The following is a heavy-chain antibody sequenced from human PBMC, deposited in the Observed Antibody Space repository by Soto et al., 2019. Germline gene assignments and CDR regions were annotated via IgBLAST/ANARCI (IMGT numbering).Heavy chain of an antibody. J-gene: IGHJ4*02. D-gene: IGHD5-18*01. Sequence: PSETLSLTCAVYGGSFSGYYWSWIRQPPGKGLEWIGEINHSGSTNYNPSLKSRVTISVDTSKNQFSLKLSSVTAADTAVYYCARLVDTAMVRSLYYFDYWGQGTLVTVSS. CDR2: INHSGST. V-gene: IGHV4-34*01. CDR1: GGSFSGYY. CDR3: ARLVDTAMVRSLYYFDY.